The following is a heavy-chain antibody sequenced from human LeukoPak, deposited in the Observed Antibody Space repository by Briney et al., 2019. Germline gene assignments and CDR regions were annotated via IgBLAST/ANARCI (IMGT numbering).Heavy chain of an antibody. J-gene: IGHJ4*02. CDR3: ARHLVVATYDY. CDR2: ISSGGSTI. CDR1: GFTFSDYY. Sequence: PGGSLRLSCAASGFTFSDYYMSWIRQAPGKGLEWVSYISSGGSTIYYADSVKGRFTISRDNARNSLYLQMNSLRAEDTAVHYCARHLVVATYDYWGQGTLVTVSS. D-gene: IGHD2-21*01. V-gene: IGHV3-11*01.